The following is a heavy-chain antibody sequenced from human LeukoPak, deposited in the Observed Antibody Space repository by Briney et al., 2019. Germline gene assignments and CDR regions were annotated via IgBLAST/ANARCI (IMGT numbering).Heavy chain of an antibody. CDR1: GFTFSSYG. V-gene: IGHV3-30*02. D-gene: IGHD6-19*01. Sequence: GGSLRLSCAASGFTFSSYGMHWVRQAPGKGLEWVAFIRYGGSNKYYADSVKGRFTISRDNAKNSLYLQMDGLSGEDTAVYYCARDKVGGSMAGSNFDYWGQGTLVTVSS. CDR2: IRYGGSNK. CDR3: ARDKVGGSMAGSNFDY. J-gene: IGHJ4*02.